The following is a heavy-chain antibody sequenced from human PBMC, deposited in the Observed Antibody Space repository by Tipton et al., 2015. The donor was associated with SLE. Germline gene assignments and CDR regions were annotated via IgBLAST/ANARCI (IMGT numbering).Heavy chain of an antibody. CDR3: AREVDRGLRRNVFDI. Sequence: SLRLSCAASGFTFSSYSMNWVRQAPGKGLEWVSSISRNSDYIYYADSLKGRFTISRDNAKNSLYVQMNSLRAEDTAVYYCAREVDRGLRRNVFDIWGQGTMVTVSS. V-gene: IGHV3-21*01. D-gene: IGHD5-12*01. CDR1: GFTFSSYS. J-gene: IGHJ3*02. CDR2: ISRNSDYI.